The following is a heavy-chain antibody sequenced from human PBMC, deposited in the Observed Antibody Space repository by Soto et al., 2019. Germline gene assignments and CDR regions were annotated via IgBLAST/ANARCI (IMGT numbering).Heavy chain of an antibody. D-gene: IGHD6-13*01. J-gene: IGHJ4*02. Sequence: LILSCAASGFTFSSYAISWVRDAPGKWLEWVSAISGSGGSTYYADSVKGRFTISRDNSKNTLYLQMNSLRAEDTAVYYCAKDQNEQLVPLFDYWGQGTLVTVSS. CDR3: AKDQNEQLVPLFDY. CDR2: ISGSGGST. CDR1: GFTFSSYA. V-gene: IGHV3-23*01.